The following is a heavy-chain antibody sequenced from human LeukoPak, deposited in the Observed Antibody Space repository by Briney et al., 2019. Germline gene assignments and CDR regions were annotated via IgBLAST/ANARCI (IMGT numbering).Heavy chain of an antibody. D-gene: IGHD3-10*01. CDR2: ISSGSSSI. CDR3: ARVTNYFYYMDV. Sequence: GSLRLSCAASGFTFITFGMNWVRQAPGKGLEWVSSISSGSSSIHYADSVKGRFTISRDNAVNSLYLDMNNLRAEDTAIYFCARVTNYFYYMDVWGKGTTVTVSS. V-gene: IGHV3-21*01. J-gene: IGHJ6*03. CDR1: GFTFITFG.